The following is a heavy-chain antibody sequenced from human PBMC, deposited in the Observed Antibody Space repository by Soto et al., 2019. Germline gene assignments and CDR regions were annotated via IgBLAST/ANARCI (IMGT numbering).Heavy chain of an antibody. J-gene: IGHJ6*02. CDR3: AKNGQPPYYYYGLDV. V-gene: IGHV1-18*01. CDR2: ISGYNGDT. D-gene: IGHD2-8*01. Sequence: GASVKVSCKASGGTFSSYAISWVRQAPGQGLEWMGWISGYNGDTNYAQKFQGRVTMTIDTSTTTAYMELRGLTSDDTAIYYCAKNGQPPYYYYGLDVWGQGTTVTVS. CDR1: GGTFSSYA.